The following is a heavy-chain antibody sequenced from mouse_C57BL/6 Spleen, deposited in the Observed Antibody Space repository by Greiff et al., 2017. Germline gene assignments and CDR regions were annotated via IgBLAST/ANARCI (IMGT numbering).Heavy chain of an antibody. J-gene: IGHJ2*01. Sequence: VQLQQPGAELVKPGASVKMSCKASGYTFTSYWITWVKQRPGQGLEWIGDIYPGSGSTNYNEKFMSKATLTVGTSASTAYMQLSSLTSEDSAVYYCARRVYYGNYFDYWGQGTTLTVAS. V-gene: IGHV1-55*01. CDR1: GYTFTSYW. CDR3: ARRVYYGNYFDY. CDR2: IYPGSGST. D-gene: IGHD2-1*01.